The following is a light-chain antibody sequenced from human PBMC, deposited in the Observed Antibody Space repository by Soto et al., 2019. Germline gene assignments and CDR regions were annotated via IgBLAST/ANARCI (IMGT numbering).Light chain of an antibody. CDR1: QSVRSD. J-gene: IGKJ1*01. Sequence: EIVMTQSPATLSVYPGERATLSCSASQSVRSDLAWYQQKPGQTPRLLIYGASTRATGIPARFSGSGSGTEFTLTVSILQSEDFAVYSCQQYNVWTTFGKGTQVEI. V-gene: IGKV3-15*01. CDR3: QQYNVWTT. CDR2: GAS.